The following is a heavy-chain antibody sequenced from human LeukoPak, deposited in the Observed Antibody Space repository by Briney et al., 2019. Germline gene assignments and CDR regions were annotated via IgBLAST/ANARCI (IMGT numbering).Heavy chain of an antibody. D-gene: IGHD6-13*01. V-gene: IGHV4-59*12. J-gene: IGHJ5*02. CDR2: IYYSGST. CDR3: ARGNLEWAAGTRWFDP. CDR1: GGSISSYY. Sequence: SETLSLTCTVSGGSISSYYWSWIRQPPGKGLEWIGYIYYSGSTNYNPSLKSRVSISVDTSKNQFSLKLSSVTAADTAVYYCARGNLEWAAGTRWFDPWGQGTLVTVSS.